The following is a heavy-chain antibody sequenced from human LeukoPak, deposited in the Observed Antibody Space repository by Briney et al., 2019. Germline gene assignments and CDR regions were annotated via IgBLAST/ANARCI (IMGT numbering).Heavy chain of an antibody. Sequence: HPGGSLRLSCAVSGFPFSDFPFHWVRQAPGKGLEWVAVIGYDGRHKYYADSVKGRFTISRDDSKSTLFLQMNTLRPDDTAVYYCARDMVKGATDYLDYWGQGTLVTVSS. D-gene: IGHD3-10*01. V-gene: IGHV3-30*14. CDR3: ARDMVKGATDYLDY. J-gene: IGHJ4*02. CDR2: IGYDGRHK. CDR1: GFPFSDFP.